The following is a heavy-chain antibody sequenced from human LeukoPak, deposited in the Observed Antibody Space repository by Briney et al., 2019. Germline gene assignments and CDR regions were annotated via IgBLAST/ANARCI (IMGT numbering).Heavy chain of an antibody. D-gene: IGHD2-15*01. J-gene: IGHJ4*02. Sequence: SETLSLTCTVSGASINIHYWSWVRQPAGKGLEWIWRIYISGSTNYNSSLQSRVTMSVDTSKNQCSLKLTSVTAADTAEYYCARALNPLPGTYYFDYWGQGALVTVTS. CDR3: ARALNPLPGTYYFDY. V-gene: IGHV4-4*07. CDR1: GASINIHY. CDR2: IYISGST.